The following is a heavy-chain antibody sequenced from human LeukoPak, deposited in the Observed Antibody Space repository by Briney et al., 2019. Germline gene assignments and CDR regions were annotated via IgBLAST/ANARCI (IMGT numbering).Heavy chain of an antibody. Sequence: GGSLRLSCAASGFTLSSYAMSWVRQAPGKGLEWVSAISGSGGSTYYADSVKGRFTISRDNSKNTLYLQMNSLRAEDTAVYYCANVDGYNPPFDYWGQGTLVTVSS. CDR2: ISGSGGST. D-gene: IGHD5-24*01. V-gene: IGHV3-23*01. J-gene: IGHJ4*02. CDR3: ANVDGYNPPFDY. CDR1: GFTLSSYA.